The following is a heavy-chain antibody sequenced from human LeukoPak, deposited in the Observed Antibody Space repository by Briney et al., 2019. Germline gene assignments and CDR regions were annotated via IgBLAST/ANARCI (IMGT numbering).Heavy chain of an antibody. CDR1: GGSFSGYY. CDR2: INQSGST. V-gene: IGHV4-34*01. Sequence: KPSETLSLTCAVYGGSFSGYYWSWIRQPPGKGLEWIGEINQSGSTTFNPSLKSRVTISVDTSKNQFSLRLSSVTAADTAVYYCARAGRSLGAYWGQGTLVTVSS. CDR3: ARAGRSLGAY. D-gene: IGHD3-3*01. J-gene: IGHJ4*02.